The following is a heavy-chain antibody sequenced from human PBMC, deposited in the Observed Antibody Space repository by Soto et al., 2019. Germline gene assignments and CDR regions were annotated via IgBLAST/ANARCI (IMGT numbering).Heavy chain of an antibody. CDR1: GGTFSSYA. CDR3: ARNQATGRGQPGYSSKGYAFDI. V-gene: IGHV1-69*13. D-gene: IGHD5-18*01. Sequence: ASVKVSCKASGGTFSSYAISWVRQAPGQGLEWMGGIIPIFGTANYAQKFQGRVTITADESTSTAYMELSSLRSEDTAVYYCARNQATGRGQPGYSSKGYAFDIWGQGTMVTVSS. J-gene: IGHJ3*02. CDR2: IIPIFGTA.